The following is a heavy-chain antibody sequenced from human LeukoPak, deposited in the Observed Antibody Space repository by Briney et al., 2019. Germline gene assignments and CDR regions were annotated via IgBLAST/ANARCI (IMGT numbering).Heavy chain of an antibody. V-gene: IGHV4-34*01. J-gene: IGHJ5*02. Sequence: SETLSLTCAVYGGSFSGYYWSWIRQPPGKGLEWIGEINHSGSTNYNPSLKSRVTISVDTSKNQFSLKLSSVTAADTAVYYCARRGLYSSSWYRFNWFDPWGQGALVTVSS. CDR3: ARRGLYSSSWYRFNWFDP. D-gene: IGHD6-13*01. CDR2: INHSGST. CDR1: GGSFSGYY.